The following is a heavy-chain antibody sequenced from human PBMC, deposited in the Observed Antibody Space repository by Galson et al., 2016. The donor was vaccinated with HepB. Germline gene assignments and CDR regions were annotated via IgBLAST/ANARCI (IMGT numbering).Heavy chain of an antibody. Sequence: SLRLSCAPSGFTFSGYAMTWVRQAPGKALEWVSGISGSGGATYHADSVKGRFTISRDNSQNTLYLQMDSLTVHDTAVYYCPKGLYKNVNFFLALDNWGQGTLVTVSS. D-gene: IGHD3-16*01. CDR2: ISGSGGAT. CDR1: GFTFSGYA. CDR3: PKGLYKNVNFFLALDN. J-gene: IGHJ4*02. V-gene: IGHV3-23*01.